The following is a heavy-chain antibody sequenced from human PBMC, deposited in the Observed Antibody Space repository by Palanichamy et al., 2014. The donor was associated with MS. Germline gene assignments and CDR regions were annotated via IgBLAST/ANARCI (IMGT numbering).Heavy chain of an antibody. CDR2: ISSRNSYT. V-gene: IGHV3-11*06. CDR3: ARGGEYYDSPLEH. D-gene: IGHD3-22*01. CDR1: GFTFSDYF. Sequence: QVQLVESGGGLVKPGGSLRLSCAVSGFTFSDYFQGWIRQAPGKGLEWVSYISSRNSYTSYADSVRGRFTISRDNAQNSLYLQMNSLRADDTAIYYCARGGEYYDSPLEHWGQGALVTVSS. J-gene: IGHJ5*02.